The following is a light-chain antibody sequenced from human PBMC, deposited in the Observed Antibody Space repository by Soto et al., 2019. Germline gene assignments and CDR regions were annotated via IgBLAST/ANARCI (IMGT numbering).Light chain of an antibody. CDR1: QSISSW. V-gene: IGKV1-5*01. J-gene: IGKJ1*01. CDR2: DVS. CDR3: QQYSSYPFA. Sequence: DIQMNQSPSTLSASVGDRVTITCRASQSISSWLAWYQQKPGKAPKLLIYDVSSLESGVPSRFSGSGSGTEFILNISSLQPDDFATYYCQQYSSYPFAFGQGTKVDIK.